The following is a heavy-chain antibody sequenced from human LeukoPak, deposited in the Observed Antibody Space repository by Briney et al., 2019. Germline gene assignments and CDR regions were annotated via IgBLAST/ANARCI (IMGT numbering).Heavy chain of an antibody. J-gene: IGHJ4*02. V-gene: IGHV5-10-1*01. D-gene: IGHD5-24*01. CDR1: GYSFTSYW. CDR3: ALRRDGYNLDY. Sequence: GESLQISCKGSGYSFTSYWISWVRQMPGKGLEWMGRINPSDSYINYSPSFQSHVTISADKSISTAYLQWSSLKASDTAMYYCALRRDGYNLDYWGQGTLVTVSS. CDR2: INPSDSYI.